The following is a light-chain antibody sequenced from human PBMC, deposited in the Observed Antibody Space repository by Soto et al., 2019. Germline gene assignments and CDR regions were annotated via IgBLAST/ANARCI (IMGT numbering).Light chain of an antibody. CDR3: SSYTTSYFYV. J-gene: IGLJ1*01. CDR2: GVK. V-gene: IGLV2-14*01. CDR1: GRDIGAYDY. Sequence: LTQPASVSGSPGQSITISRTGSGRDIGAYDYVSWYQQHPGKAPKLLIYGVKNRPSGVSYRFSASKSAFTASLTISGLQAEDEAHYYCSSYTTSYFYVFGPGTKVTVL.